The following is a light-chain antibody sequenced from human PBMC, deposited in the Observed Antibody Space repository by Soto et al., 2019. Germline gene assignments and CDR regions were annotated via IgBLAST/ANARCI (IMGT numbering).Light chain of an antibody. Sequence: ILWTQNTATLSLSHGERATLSCRASQSVSTYLAWYQQKPGQAPRLLIYGASIRATGIPDRFSGSGSETDFTLTISRLEPEDFAMYYCQQYGSLAPITFGQGTRLEI. CDR1: QSVSTY. CDR3: QQYGSLAPIT. CDR2: GAS. J-gene: IGKJ5*01. V-gene: IGKV3-20*01.